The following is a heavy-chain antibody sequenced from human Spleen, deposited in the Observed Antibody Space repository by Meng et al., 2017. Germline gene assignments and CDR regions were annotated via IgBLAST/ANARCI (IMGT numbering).Heavy chain of an antibody. CDR2: LSFDGRMK. Sequence: GESLKISCAASGFNFSTYAMHWVRQAPGKGLEWVAVLSFDGRMKYYSDSVKGRFTISRDNSKNTLCLQMNSLRAEDTAVYYCARVLDTMVRGVIMPYYFDYWGQGTLVTVSS. CDR3: ARVLDTMVRGVIMPYYFDY. V-gene: IGHV3-30*04. D-gene: IGHD3-10*01. J-gene: IGHJ4*02. CDR1: GFNFSTYA.